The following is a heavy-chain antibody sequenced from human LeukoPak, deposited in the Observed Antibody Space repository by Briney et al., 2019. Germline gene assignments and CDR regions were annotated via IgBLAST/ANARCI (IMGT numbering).Heavy chain of an antibody. CDR3: ARCPGTYRDNWFDP. D-gene: IGHD3-10*01. CDR2: IYTSGST. J-gene: IGHJ5*02. CDR1: GGSISGYY. Sequence: SETLSLTCTVSGGSISGYYWSWIRQPAGKGLEWIGRIYTSGSTNYNPSLKSRVTMSVDTSKNQFSLKLSSVTAADTAVYYCARCPGTYRDNWFDPWAREPWSPSPQ. V-gene: IGHV4-4*07.